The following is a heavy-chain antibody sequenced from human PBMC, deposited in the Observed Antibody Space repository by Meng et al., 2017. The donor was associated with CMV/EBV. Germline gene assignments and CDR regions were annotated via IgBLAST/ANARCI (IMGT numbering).Heavy chain of an antibody. CDR3: ARDPRRGYSYGG. V-gene: IGHV1-69*10. J-gene: IGHJ4*02. Sequence: SVKVSCKASGGTFSSYAISWVRQAPGQGLEWMGGIIPILGIANYAQKFQGRVTITADKSTSTAYMELSGLRSEDTAVYYCARDPRRGYSYGGWGQGTLVTVSS. D-gene: IGHD5-18*01. CDR1: GGTFSSYA. CDR2: IIPILGIA.